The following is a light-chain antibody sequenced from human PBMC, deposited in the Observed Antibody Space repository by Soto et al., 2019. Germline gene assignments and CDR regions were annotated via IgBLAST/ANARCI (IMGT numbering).Light chain of an antibody. Sequence: DIQITQSPSSLSAYAPYRAKMTFRASQGIRNDLGWYQQKPGKAPKRLIYAASSLQSGVPSRFSGSGSGTEFTLTISSLQTEDFATYYCLQHNSYPRTFGQGTKVDIK. CDR3: LQHNSYPRT. CDR1: QGIRND. V-gene: IGKV1-17*01. J-gene: IGKJ1*01. CDR2: AAS.